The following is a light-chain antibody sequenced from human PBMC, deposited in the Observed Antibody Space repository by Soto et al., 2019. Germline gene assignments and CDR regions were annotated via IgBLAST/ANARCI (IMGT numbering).Light chain of an antibody. V-gene: IGLV1-40*01. Sequence: QSVLTQPPSVSGAPGQRVTISCTGSTSNIGAGYAVHWYQQLPGTAPKLLIYSNNNRPSGVPDRFSGSKSGTSASLAITGLQAEDEADYYCQSYDSSLSESPLFGGGTKLTVL. J-gene: IGLJ2*01. CDR2: SNN. CDR1: TSNIGAGYA. CDR3: QSYDSSLSESPL.